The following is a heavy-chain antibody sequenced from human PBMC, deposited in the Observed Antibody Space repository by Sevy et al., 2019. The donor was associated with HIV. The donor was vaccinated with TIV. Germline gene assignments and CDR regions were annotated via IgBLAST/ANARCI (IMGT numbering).Heavy chain of an antibody. CDR1: GGSISSGDYY. CDR3: ARAPIEYSSSYFDY. D-gene: IGHD6-6*01. J-gene: IGHJ4*02. Sequence: SETLSLTCTVSGGSISSGDYYWSWIRQPPGKGLEWIGYIYYSGSTYYNPSLKSQVTISVDTSKNQFSLKLSSVTAADTAVYYCARAPIEYSSSYFDYWGQGTLVTVSS. V-gene: IGHV4-30-4*01. CDR2: IYYSGST.